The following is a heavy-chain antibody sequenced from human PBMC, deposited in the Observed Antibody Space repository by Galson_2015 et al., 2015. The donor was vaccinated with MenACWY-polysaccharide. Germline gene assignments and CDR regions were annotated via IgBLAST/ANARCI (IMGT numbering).Heavy chain of an antibody. Sequence: SLRLSCAASGFTFSNYSMNWVRQAPGKGLEWVSYIRRTGPRIYYADSVKGRFTITRDNAKSLLFLQMNSMRADDTAVYYCVRDPHALAFWGHGTLVTASS. CDR1: GFTFSNYS. V-gene: IGHV3-48*01. CDR3: VRDPHALAF. CDR2: IRRTGPRI. J-gene: IGHJ4*01.